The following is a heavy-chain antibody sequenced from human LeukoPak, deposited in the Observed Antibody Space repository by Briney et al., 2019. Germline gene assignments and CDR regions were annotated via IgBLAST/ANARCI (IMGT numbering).Heavy chain of an antibody. CDR3: ARARGGFFVY. D-gene: IGHD3-3*01. CDR2: INHSGST. Sequence: SETRSLTCAVYGGSFSGYYWSWIRQPPGKGLEWIGEINHSGSTNYNPSLKSRVTISVDTSKNQFSLKLSSVTAADTAVYYCARARGGFFVYWGQGTLVTVSS. J-gene: IGHJ4*02. V-gene: IGHV4-34*01. CDR1: GGSFSGYY.